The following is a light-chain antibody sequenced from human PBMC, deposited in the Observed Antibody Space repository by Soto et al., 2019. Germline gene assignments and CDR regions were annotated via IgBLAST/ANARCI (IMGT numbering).Light chain of an antibody. Sequence: EIVMTQSPATLSVSPGERATLSCRASQSVSSNIAWYQQKPGQAPRLLIYAASTRATGIPARFSGSGSGTEVTLTISSLQSEDFAVYYCRQYNKWLPYTFGQGTKLEIK. V-gene: IGKV3-15*01. CDR1: QSVSSN. CDR3: RQYNKWLPYT. J-gene: IGKJ2*01. CDR2: AAS.